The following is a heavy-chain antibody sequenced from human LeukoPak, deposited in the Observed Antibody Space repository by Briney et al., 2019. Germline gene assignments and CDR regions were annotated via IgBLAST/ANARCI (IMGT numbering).Heavy chain of an antibody. CDR2: ISFDGSNK. V-gene: IGHV3-30*03. J-gene: IGHJ5*02. D-gene: IGHD1-20*01. CDR1: GFTFSSYG. CDR3: ARDNWNP. Sequence: GGSLRLSCAASGFTFSSYGMHWVRQAPGKGLEWVAVISFDGSNKYYADSVKGRFTISRDDAKNSLYLQMNSLRDEDTAVYYCARDNWNPWGQGTLVTVSS.